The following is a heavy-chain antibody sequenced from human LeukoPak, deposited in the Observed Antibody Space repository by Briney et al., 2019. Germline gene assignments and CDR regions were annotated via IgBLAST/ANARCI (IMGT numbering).Heavy chain of an antibody. CDR2: IIPILGIA. J-gene: IGHJ4*02. V-gene: IGHV1-69*04. D-gene: IGHD5-18*01. CDR3: ARGAGYSFDY. CDR1: GGTFSSYA. Sequence: SVKVSCKASGGTFSSYAISWVRQAPGQGLEWMGRIIPILGIANYAQKFQGRVTITADKSTSTAYMELSSLRSGDTAVYYCARGAGYSFDYWGQGTLVTVSS.